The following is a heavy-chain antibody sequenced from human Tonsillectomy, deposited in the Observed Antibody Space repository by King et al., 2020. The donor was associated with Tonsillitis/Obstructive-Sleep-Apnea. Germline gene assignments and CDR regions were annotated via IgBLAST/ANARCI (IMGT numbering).Heavy chain of an antibody. CDR1: GYSFTDYW. V-gene: IGHV5-51*03. CDR2: IYPDDSDT. D-gene: IGHD3-10*01. Sequence: VQLVESGAEVKKPGDSLKISCAGFGYSFTDYWIAWVRQMPGKGLEWMGFIYPDDSDTRYSPSFQGQVTMSADKSINTAYLQWTSLQASDTGMYYCARPYYFNSLAAFDVWGQGTMVTVSS. CDR3: ARPYYFNSLAAFDV. J-gene: IGHJ3*01.